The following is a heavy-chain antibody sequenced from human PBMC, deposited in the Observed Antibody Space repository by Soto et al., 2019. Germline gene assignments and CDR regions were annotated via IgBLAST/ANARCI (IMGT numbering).Heavy chain of an antibody. Sequence: ASVKGSCKASGGTFSSYAISWVRQAHGQGLEWMGWINTNSGGTNYEQKFQGRVTMTRDTSISTAYMELSRLRSDDTAVYYCARGDRLLLNYYYGMDVWGQGTTVTVSS. D-gene: IGHD2-21*02. J-gene: IGHJ6*02. CDR2: INTNSGGT. V-gene: IGHV1-2*02. CDR1: GGTFSSYA. CDR3: ARGDRLLLNYYYGMDV.